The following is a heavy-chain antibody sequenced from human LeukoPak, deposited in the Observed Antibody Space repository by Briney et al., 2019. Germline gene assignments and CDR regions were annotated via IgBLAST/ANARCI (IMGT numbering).Heavy chain of an antibody. V-gene: IGHV3-23*01. D-gene: IGHD1-26*01. CDR2: ISGSGGST. Sequence: GGSLRLSCAASGFTFSSYAMGWVRQAPGKGLEWVSAISGSGGSTYYADSVKGRFTISRDNSKNTLYLQMNSLRAEDTAVYYCAKDSSRIVGATSDYWGQGTLVTVSS. CDR1: GFTFSSYA. CDR3: AKDSSRIVGATSDY. J-gene: IGHJ4*02.